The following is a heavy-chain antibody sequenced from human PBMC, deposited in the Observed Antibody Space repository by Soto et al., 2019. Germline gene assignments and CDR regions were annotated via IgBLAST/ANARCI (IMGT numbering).Heavy chain of an antibody. CDR1: GGSISSYY. V-gene: IGHV4-59*01. J-gene: IGHJ4*02. CDR2: IYYSGST. CDR3: ARGAVTMVRGVLPYFDY. D-gene: IGHD3-10*01. Sequence: SETLSLTCTVSGGSISSYYWSWIRQPPGKGLEWIGYIYYSGSTNYNPSLKSRVTISVDTSKNQFSLKLSSVTAADTAVYYCARGAVTMVRGVLPYFDYWGQRTLVTVSS.